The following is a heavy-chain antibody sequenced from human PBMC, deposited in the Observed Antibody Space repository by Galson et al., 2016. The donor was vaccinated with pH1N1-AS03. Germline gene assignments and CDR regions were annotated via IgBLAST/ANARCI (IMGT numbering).Heavy chain of an antibody. CDR2: IYSGGSA. V-gene: IGHV3-53*04. CDR3: AREAVSRYWYFDL. J-gene: IGHJ2*01. D-gene: IGHD4-17*01. Sequence: SLRRSCAASRLTVSSNYMGWVRQAPGKGLEWVSVIYSGGSAYYADSVKGRFTISRHNSKNTLYLQMNSLRAEDTAVYYCAREAVSRYWYFDLWGRGTLVTVSS. CDR1: RLTVSSNY.